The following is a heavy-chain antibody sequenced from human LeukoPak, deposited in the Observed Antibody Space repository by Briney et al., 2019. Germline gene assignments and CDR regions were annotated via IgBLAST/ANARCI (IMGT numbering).Heavy chain of an antibody. D-gene: IGHD2-2*01. CDR1: GGSISSYY. V-gene: IGHV4-39*07. CDR3: ARRLGDIVVVPAATGTSTYAFDI. CDR2: IYYSGST. Sequence: PSETLSLTCTVSGGSISSYYWGWIRQPPGKGLEWIGSIYYSGSTYYNPSLKSRVTISVDTSKNQFSLKLSSVTAADTAVYYCARRLGDIVVVPAATGTSTYAFDIWGQGTMVTVSS. J-gene: IGHJ3*02.